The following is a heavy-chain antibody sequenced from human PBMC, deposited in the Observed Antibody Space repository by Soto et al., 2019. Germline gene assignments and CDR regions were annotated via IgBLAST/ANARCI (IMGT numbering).Heavy chain of an antibody. CDR1: GFTFSSYA. J-gene: IGHJ5*02. V-gene: IGHV3-23*01. CDR3: AKDRGDSSGYYANWFDP. D-gene: IGHD3-22*01. Sequence: EVQLLESGGGLVQPGGSLRLSCAASGFTFSSYAMSWVRQAPGKGLEWVSAISGSGGSTYYADSVKGRFTISRDNSKNTLYLQMNSPRAEDTAVYYCAKDRGDSSGYYANWFDPWGQGTLVTVSS. CDR2: ISGSGGST.